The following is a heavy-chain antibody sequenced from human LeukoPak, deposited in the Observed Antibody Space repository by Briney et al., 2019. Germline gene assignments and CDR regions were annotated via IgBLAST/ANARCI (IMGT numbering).Heavy chain of an antibody. CDR3: ARFEGDSSGWYVLNAFDI. J-gene: IGHJ3*02. CDR1: GFTFSSYS. Sequence: PGGSLRLSCAASGFTFSSYSMNWVRQAPGKGLEWVSYISSSSSTIYYADSVKGRFTISRDNAKNSLYLQMNSLRAEDTAVYYCARFEGDSSGWYVLNAFDIWGQGTMVTVSS. CDR2: ISSSSSTI. V-gene: IGHV3-48*04. D-gene: IGHD6-19*01.